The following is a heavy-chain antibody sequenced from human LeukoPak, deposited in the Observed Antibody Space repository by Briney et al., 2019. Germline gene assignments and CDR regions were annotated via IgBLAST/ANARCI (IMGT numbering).Heavy chain of an antibody. CDR3: ARGSALGRWELPELDY. D-gene: IGHD1-26*01. V-gene: IGHV4-59*01. CDR2: IYYSGST. Sequence: SETLSLTCTVSGGSISNYYWSWIRQPPGKGLEWIGYIYYSGSTNYNPSLKSRVTISVDTSKNQFSLKLSSVTAADTAVYYCARGSALGRWELPELDYWGQGTLVTVSS. J-gene: IGHJ4*02. CDR1: GGSISNYY.